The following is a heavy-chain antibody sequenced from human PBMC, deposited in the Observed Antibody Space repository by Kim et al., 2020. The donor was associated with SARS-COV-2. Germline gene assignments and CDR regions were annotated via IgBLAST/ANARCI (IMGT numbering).Heavy chain of an antibody. CDR2: IYYSGST. V-gene: IGHV4-59*13. D-gene: IGHD2-8*01. CDR1: GGSMSSYY. Sequence: SETLSLTCSVSGGSMSSYYWTWIRQPPGKGLEWIGYIYYSGSTNYNPSLKSRISISIDTSRNHFSLTLSAVTAADTAVYFCARGLLYSTSLDFWGQGTLV. CDR3: ARGLLYSTSLDF. J-gene: IGHJ4*02.